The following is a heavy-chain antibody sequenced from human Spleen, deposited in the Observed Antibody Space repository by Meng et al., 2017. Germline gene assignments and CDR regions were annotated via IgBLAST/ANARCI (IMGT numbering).Heavy chain of an antibody. CDR2: IYWDDDK. J-gene: IGHJ4*02. CDR3: ARRPHSTGFDS. V-gene: IGHV2-5*02. CDR1: VFSLSTSGVG. Sequence: QTPMSASHLYLLKPTRYLNLTCSSSVFSLSTSGVGVGWTRQPPGKALELLALIYWDDDKRYSQSLKSRLMITKDTSKNQVVLSMTNMDPVDTSTYYCARRPHSTGFDSSGQGTLVTVSS. D-gene: IGHD3-22*01.